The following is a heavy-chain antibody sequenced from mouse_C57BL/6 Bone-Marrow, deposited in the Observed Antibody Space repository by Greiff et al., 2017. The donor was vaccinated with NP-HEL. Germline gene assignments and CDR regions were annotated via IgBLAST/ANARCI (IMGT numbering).Heavy chain of an antibody. CDR2: IWRGGST. Sequence: VQLQESGPGLVQPSQSLSITCTVSGFSLTSYGVHWVRQSPGKGLEWLGVIWRGGSTNYNAAFMSRLSITKDNSKSQVFFKMNSLQADDTAIYYSASVYNAYYEYDTIDCWGQGTTVTVSS. J-gene: IGHJ4*01. D-gene: IGHD2-1*01. V-gene: IGHV2-5*01. CDR3: ASVYNAYYEYDTIDC. CDR1: GFSLTSYG.